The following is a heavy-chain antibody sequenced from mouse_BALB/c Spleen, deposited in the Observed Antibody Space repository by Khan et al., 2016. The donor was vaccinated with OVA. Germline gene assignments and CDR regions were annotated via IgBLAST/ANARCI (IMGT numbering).Heavy chain of an antibody. V-gene: IGHV1S81*02. D-gene: IGHD1-1*01. Sequence: QIQLVQSGAELVKAGASVKMSCKASGYTFTSYWMHWVKQRLGQGLEWFAETNPTNGRTYYNEKFKGKATLTVDKSSSTAYMLLSGPTFEDSAVYYCARIKKIVATYFDYWGQGTTLTVSS. CDR2: TNPTNGRT. J-gene: IGHJ2*01. CDR3: ARIKKIVATYFDY. CDR1: GYTFTSYW.